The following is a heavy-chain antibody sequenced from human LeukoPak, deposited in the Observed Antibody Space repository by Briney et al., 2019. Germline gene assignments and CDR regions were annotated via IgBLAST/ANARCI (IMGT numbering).Heavy chain of an antibody. J-gene: IGHJ4*02. CDR3: AKDPHSPYCSGGSCYSDY. CDR1: GFTFSSYA. Sequence: GGSLRLSCAASGFTFSSYAMSWVRQAPGKGLEWVSAISGSGGSTYYADSVKGRFTISRDNSKNTLYLQMNSLRAEDTAVYYCAKDPHSPYCSGGSCYSDYGGQGTLVTVSS. D-gene: IGHD2-15*01. V-gene: IGHV3-23*01. CDR2: ISGSGGST.